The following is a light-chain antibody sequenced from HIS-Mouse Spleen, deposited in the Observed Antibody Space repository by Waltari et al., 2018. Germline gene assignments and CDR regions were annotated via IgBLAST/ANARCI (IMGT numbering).Light chain of an antibody. Sequence: EIVFTQSPAHQYLSPGERAPLPGRASQSVSSSYLAWYQQKPGQAPRLLIYGASSSATGIPDRFSGSGSGTDFTLTISRLEPEDFAVYYCQQYGSSPLTFGGGTKVEIK. CDR1: QSVSSSY. CDR3: QQYGSSPLT. CDR2: GAS. J-gene: IGKJ4*01. V-gene: IGKV3-20*01.